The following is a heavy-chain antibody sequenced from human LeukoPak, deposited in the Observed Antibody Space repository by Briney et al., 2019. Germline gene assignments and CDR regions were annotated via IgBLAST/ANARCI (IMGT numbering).Heavy chain of an antibody. CDR2: IYHSGNT. D-gene: IGHD3-10*01. V-gene: IGHV4-38-2*02. J-gene: IGHJ6*03. CDR1: SYSISSGYY. Sequence: SETLSLTCTVSSYSISSGYYWGWIRQPPGKGLEWIGSIYHSGNTYYNPSLKSRLTISLDTSKNQFSLKLSSVTAADTAVYYCARDKYEVSGGEYYYYYYMDVWGKGTTVTISS. CDR3: ARDKYEVSGGEYYYYYYMDV.